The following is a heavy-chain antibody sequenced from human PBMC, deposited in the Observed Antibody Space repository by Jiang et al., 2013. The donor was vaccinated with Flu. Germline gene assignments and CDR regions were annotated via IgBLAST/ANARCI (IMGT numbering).Heavy chain of an antibody. CDR3: ARELRGSSSLDV. J-gene: IGHJ6*02. D-gene: IGHD6-6*01. V-gene: IGHV1-46*01. CDR2: INPSSGGT. CDR1: GYTFISNY. Sequence: SGAEVKKPGASVKVSCKASGYTFISNYMHWVRQAPGQGLGWMGIINPSSGGTSYAQKFQGRVTMTRDTSTTTVYMELSSLRSEDTAVYYCARELRGSSSLDVWGQGTTVTVSS.